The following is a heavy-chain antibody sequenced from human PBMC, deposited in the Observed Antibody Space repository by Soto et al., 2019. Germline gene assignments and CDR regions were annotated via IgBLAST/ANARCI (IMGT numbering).Heavy chain of an antibody. CDR1: GYTFTGSY. CDR3: ARGGYSSAWALGY. Sequence: ASVKVSCKASGYTFTGSYIHWVRQAPGQGLEWMGWINPNGGGAKYAQNFQGRVTMTRDTSISTAHMDLSSLRFDDTAVYYCARGGYSSAWALGYWGQGTMVTVYS. CDR2: INPNGGGA. D-gene: IGHD6-19*01. V-gene: IGHV1-2*02. J-gene: IGHJ4*02.